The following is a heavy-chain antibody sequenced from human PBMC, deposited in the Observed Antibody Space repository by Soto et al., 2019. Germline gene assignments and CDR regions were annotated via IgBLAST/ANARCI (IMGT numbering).Heavy chain of an antibody. CDR3: ASGYSYGLDYYYGMDV. D-gene: IGHD5-18*01. Sequence: SVKVSCTASGGTFSSYAISWVRQTPGQGLEWMGGIIPIFGTANYAQKFQGRVTITADESTSTAYMELSSLRSEDTAVYYCASGYSYGLDYYYGMDVWGQGTTVTVSS. J-gene: IGHJ6*02. V-gene: IGHV1-69*13. CDR1: GGTFSSYA. CDR2: IIPIFGTA.